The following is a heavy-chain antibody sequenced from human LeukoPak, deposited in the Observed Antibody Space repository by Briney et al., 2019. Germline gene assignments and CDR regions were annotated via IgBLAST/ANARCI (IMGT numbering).Heavy chain of an antibody. V-gene: IGHV3-66*01. D-gene: IGHD3-22*01. Sequence: GGSLRLSCAASGIIVSSNYISWVRQAPGKGLEWVSIIYSGGGTYYADSVKGRFTISRDNSKNTVSLQMNSLRVEDTAIYYCAKDHVGIAMIVMVLDSWGQGTLVTVSS. CDR3: AKDHVGIAMIVMVLDS. CDR1: GIIVSSNY. J-gene: IGHJ4*02. CDR2: IYSGGGT.